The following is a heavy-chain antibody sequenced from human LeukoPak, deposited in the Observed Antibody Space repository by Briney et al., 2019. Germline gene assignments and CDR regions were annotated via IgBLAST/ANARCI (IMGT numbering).Heavy chain of an antibody. CDR3: ARNPPNYYDSSGRMGAFDV. D-gene: IGHD3-22*01. V-gene: IGHV4-39*01. J-gene: IGHJ3*01. CDR2: VHHSGIT. Sequence: PSETLSLTCVVSGGFISSGGYYWGWIRHPPEKGLEWIGSVHHSGITHYNTSLKSRVTISVDKSKNQFSLELTSVTAADTAVYYCARNPPNYYDSSGRMGAFDVWGQGTMVTVSS. CDR1: GGFISSGGYY.